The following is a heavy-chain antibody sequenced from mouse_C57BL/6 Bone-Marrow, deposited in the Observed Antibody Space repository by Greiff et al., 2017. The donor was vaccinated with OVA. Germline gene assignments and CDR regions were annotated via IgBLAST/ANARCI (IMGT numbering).Heavy chain of an antibody. CDR2: IRSKSSNYAT. J-gene: IGHJ1*03. CDR3: VGGYYYGSSYDWYFDV. V-gene: IGHV10-3*01. CDR1: GFTFTTYA. Sequence: EVKLVESGGGLVQPKGSLKLSCAASGFTFTTYAMHWVRQAPGKGLEWVARIRSKSSNYATYYADSVKDRFTISRDDSQSMLYLQMNNLKTEDTAMYYCVGGYYYGSSYDWYFDVWGTGTTVTVSS. D-gene: IGHD1-1*01.